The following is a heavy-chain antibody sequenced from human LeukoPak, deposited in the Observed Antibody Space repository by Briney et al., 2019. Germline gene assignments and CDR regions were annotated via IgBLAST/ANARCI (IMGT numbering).Heavy chain of an antibody. CDR1: GYTFTSYG. D-gene: IGHD3-10*01. CDR3: ARYGSGSYYSYYYYYMDV. CDR2: ISAYNGTT. V-gene: IGHV1-18*01. Sequence: ASVKVSCKASGYTFTSYGISWVRQAPGQGLEWMGWISAYNGTTNYAQKLQGRVTMTTDTSTSTAYMELRSLRSDDTAVYYCARYGSGSYYSYYYYYMDVWGKGTTVTVSS. J-gene: IGHJ6*03.